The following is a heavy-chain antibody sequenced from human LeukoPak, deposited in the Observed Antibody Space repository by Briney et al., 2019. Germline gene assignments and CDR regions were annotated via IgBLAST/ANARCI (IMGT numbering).Heavy chain of an antibody. CDR1: GVIFSNYA. Sequence: PGGSLRLSCAVSGVIFSNYAMAWVRPAPGKGLERGSTICGSGAGTYYADSVKGRYTISRDNSKNTVFLQMNSLRAEDTAVYYCAKFAGDSSGLYSYFDYWGQGTLVTVSS. D-gene: IGHD6-19*01. V-gene: IGHV3-23*01. CDR2: ICGSGAGT. CDR3: AKFAGDSSGLYSYFDY. J-gene: IGHJ4*02.